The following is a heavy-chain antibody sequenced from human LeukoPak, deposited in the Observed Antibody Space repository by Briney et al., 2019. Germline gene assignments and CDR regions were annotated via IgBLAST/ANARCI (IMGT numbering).Heavy chain of an antibody. CDR3: AKDTGYNYGYDY. J-gene: IGHJ4*02. CDR1: GFTFSNYA. CDR2: VSGSGDST. V-gene: IGHV3-23*01. Sequence: PGGSLRLSCSTSGFTFSNYAMTWVRQAPGMGLEWVSLVSGSGDSTYYADSVKGRFTISRDNSKNMLYLQMNSLRAEDTAIYYCAKDTGYNYGYDYWGWGTGAIVSA. D-gene: IGHD5-18*01.